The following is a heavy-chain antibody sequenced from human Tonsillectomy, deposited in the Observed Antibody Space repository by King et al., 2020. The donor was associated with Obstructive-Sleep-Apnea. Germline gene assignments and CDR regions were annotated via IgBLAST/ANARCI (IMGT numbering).Heavy chain of an antibody. J-gene: IGHJ4*02. CDR1: GGSISSYY. CDR2: IYYRGST. CDR3: ARHDGSGPPDY. V-gene: IGHV4-59*08. Sequence: QLQESGPGLVKPSETLSLTCTVSGGSISSYYWSWIRQPPGKGLEWIGYIYYRGSTNYNASLKSRVTMSVDTSKNQFSLKLTSMTAADTAVYYCARHDGSGPPDYWGQGTLVTVSS.